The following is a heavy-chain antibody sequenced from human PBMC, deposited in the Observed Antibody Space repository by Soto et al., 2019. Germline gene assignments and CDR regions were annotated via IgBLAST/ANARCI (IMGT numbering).Heavy chain of an antibody. Sequence: GGSLRLSCAASAFSFSTSWMHWVRQAPGEGLVWVSRINPDGRTINYADSVKGRFTISRDNAKNTLYLQMNILRVEDTAVYFSDTGPNFQYYFDSWGQGTPVTVSS. J-gene: IGHJ4*02. V-gene: IGHV3-74*01. CDR2: INPDGRTI. CDR1: AFSFSTSW. D-gene: IGHD5-18*01. CDR3: DTGPNFQYYFDS.